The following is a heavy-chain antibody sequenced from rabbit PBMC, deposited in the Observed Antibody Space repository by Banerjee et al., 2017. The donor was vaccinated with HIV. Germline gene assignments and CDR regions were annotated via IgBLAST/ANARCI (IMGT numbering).Heavy chain of an antibody. D-gene: IGHD4-2*01. J-gene: IGHJ4*01. CDR3: ARDRDWTLDL. Sequence: QEQLEESGGDLVKPEGSLTLTCTASGFSFTNKYVMCWVRQAPGKGLEWIACINTSSGNIVYASWAKGRFTISKTSSTTVTLQMTSLTAADTATYFCARDRDWTLDLWGQGTLVTVS. CDR1: GFSFTNKYV. V-gene: IGHV1S45*01. CDR2: INTSSGNI.